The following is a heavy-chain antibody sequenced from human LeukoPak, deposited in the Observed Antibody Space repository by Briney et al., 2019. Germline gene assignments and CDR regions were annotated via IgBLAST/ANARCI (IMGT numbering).Heavy chain of an antibody. J-gene: IGHJ4*02. CDR1: GGSISSSSYY. D-gene: IGHD2-15*01. CDR3: ARGTLSVAATRKETYYFDY. CDR2: IYTSGST. Sequence: SETLSLTCTVSGGSISSSSYYWSWIRQPAGKGLEWIGRIYTSGSTNYNPSLKSRVTISVDTSKNQFSLKLSSVTAADTAVYYCARGTLSVAATRKETYYFDYWGQGTLVTVSS. V-gene: IGHV4-61*02.